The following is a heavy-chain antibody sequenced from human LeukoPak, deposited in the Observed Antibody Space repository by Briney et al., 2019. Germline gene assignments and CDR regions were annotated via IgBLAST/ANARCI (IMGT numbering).Heavy chain of an antibody. CDR2: IYYSGST. CDR1: GVSISSYY. D-gene: IGHD6-13*01. V-gene: IGHV4-59*01. CDR3: ARNLGGSSWVFDY. J-gene: IGHJ4*02. Sequence: SETLPLTCTVSGVSISSYYWSWIRQPPGKGLEWIGYIYYSGSTNYNPSLKSRATISVDTSKNQFSLKLSSVTAADTAVYYCARNLGGSSWVFDYWGQGTLVTVSS.